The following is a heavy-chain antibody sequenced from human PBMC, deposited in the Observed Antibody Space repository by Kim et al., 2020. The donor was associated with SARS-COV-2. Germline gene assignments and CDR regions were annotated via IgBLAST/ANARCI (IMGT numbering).Heavy chain of an antibody. D-gene: IGHD3-3*01. Sequence: SETLSLTCTVSGGSISSSSYYWGWIRQPPGKGLEWIGSIYYSGSTYYNPSLKSRVTISVDTSKNQFSLKLSSVTAADTAVYYCARHKATIFGVVTPADYWGQGTLVTVSS. CDR3: ARHKATIFGVVTPADY. CDR1: GGSISSSSYY. J-gene: IGHJ4*02. V-gene: IGHV4-39*01. CDR2: IYYSGST.